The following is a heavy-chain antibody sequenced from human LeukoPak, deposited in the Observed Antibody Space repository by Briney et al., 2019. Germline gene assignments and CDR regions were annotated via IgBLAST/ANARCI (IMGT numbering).Heavy chain of an antibody. V-gene: IGHV3-30*18. CDR2: ISYDGSNK. D-gene: IGHD2-2*01. CDR1: GFTFSSYG. J-gene: IGHJ5*02. Sequence: GGSLRLSCAASGFTFSSYGMHWVRQAPGKVLEWVAVISYDGSNKYYADSVKGRFTISRDNSKNTLYLQMNSLRAEDTAVYYCAKDEDQLVNWFDPWGQGTLVTVSS. CDR3: AKDEDQLVNWFDP.